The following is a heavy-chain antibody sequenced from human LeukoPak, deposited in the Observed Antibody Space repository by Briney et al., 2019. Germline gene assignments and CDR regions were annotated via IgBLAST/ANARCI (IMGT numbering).Heavy chain of an antibody. D-gene: IGHD2/OR15-2a*01. J-gene: IGHJ3*02. Sequence: GGSLRLSCVDSGFTFSTYGMHWVRQAPGKGLEWVADISYDGSNEYYADSVKGRFTISRDNSKNTLYLQMNSLRVEDTAVYYRAKEKGNIDAFDIWGRGTMVTVSS. CDR1: GFTFSTYG. CDR2: ISYDGSNE. CDR3: AKEKGNIDAFDI. V-gene: IGHV3-30*18.